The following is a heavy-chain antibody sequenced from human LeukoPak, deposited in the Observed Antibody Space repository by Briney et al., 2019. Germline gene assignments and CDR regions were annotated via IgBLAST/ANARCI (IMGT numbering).Heavy chain of an antibody. CDR3: ARSVVVAGTPQYYYYAMDA. V-gene: IGHV1-69*04. Sequence: ASVKVSCKASGGTFNSYAISWVRQAPGQGLEWMGRIIPMFAISNNAQKFQGRVTITADKSTRTAYMELSSLRSDDTAVYYCARSVVVAGTPQYYYYAMDAWGQGTTVTVSS. J-gene: IGHJ6*02. D-gene: IGHD2-15*01. CDR1: GGTFNSYA. CDR2: IIPMFAIS.